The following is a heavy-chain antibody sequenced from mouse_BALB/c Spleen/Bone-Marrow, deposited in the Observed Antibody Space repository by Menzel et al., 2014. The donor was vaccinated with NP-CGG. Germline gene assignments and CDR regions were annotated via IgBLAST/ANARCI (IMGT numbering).Heavy chain of an antibody. J-gene: IGHJ3*01. D-gene: IGHD1-1*01. V-gene: IGHV14-3*02. CDR3: AAYYYVSSYGFAY. CDR1: GFNIKDTY. CDR2: IDPASGNT. Sequence: EVKVEESGAELVKPGASVKLSCTASGFNIKDTYMHWVKQRPEQGLEWIGRIDPASGNTKFDPKFQGKATIASDTSSNTAYLQLSSLTSEDTAVYYCAAYYYVSSYGFAYWGQGTLVTVPA.